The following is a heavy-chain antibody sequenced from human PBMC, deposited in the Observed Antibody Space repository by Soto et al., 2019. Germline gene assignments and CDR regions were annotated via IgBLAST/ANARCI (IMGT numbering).Heavy chain of an antibody. Sequence: GGSLRLSCAASGFTFSSYSMNWVRQAPGKGLEWVSSISSSSSYIYYADSVKGRFTISRDNAKNSLYLQMNSLRAEDTAVYYCARAYLRRDNRIAPWGQGTLVTVSS. CDR3: ARAYLRRDNRIAP. V-gene: IGHV3-21*01. D-gene: IGHD4-17*01. CDR2: ISSSSSYI. CDR1: GFTFSSYS. J-gene: IGHJ5*02.